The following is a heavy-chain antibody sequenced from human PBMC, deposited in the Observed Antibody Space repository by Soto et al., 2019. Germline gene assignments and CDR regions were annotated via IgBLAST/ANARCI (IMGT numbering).Heavy chain of an antibody. CDR3: AKDLYDY. V-gene: IGHV3-30*18. CDR2: ISYDGSNK. Sequence: GGSLTLSCAASGFTFSSYVIHWVRQAPGKGLEGVAVISYDGSNKYYADSVKGRFTISRDNSKNTLYLQMNSLRAEDTAVYYCAKDLYDYWGQGTLVTVSS. CDR1: GFTFSSYV. J-gene: IGHJ4*02.